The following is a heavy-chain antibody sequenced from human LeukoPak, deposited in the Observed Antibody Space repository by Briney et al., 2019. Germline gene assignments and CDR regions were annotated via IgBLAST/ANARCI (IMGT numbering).Heavy chain of an antibody. CDR3: ARDLGYCSSTSCLNWFDP. Sequence: SSQTLSLTCTVSGGSISSGSYYWSWIRQPAGKGLEWIGRIYTSGGTNYNPSLKSRVTISVDTSKNQFSLKLSSVTAADTAVYYCARDLGYCSSTSCLNWFDPWGQGTLVTVSS. V-gene: IGHV4-61*02. CDR2: IYTSGGT. J-gene: IGHJ5*02. D-gene: IGHD2-2*01. CDR1: GGSISSGSYY.